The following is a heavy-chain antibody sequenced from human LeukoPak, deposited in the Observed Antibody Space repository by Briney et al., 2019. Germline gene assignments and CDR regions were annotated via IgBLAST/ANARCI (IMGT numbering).Heavy chain of an antibody. D-gene: IGHD5-12*01. Sequence: GGSLRLSCAASGFTFSSYAMHWVRQAPGKGLEWVAVISYDGSNKYYADSGKGRFTISRDNSKNTLYLQMNSLRAEDTAVYYCAKADIVATWSFDYWGQGTLVTVSS. V-gene: IGHV3-30-3*01. CDR1: GFTFSSYA. CDR3: AKADIVATWSFDY. J-gene: IGHJ4*02. CDR2: ISYDGSNK.